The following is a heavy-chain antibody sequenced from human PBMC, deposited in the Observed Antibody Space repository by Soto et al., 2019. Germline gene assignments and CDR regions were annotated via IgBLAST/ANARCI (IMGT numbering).Heavy chain of an antibody. V-gene: IGHV3-33*01. Sequence: GGSLRLSCAASGFPFSTYAMHWVRKAPGKGLEWVAVVWYDGTDKNYADSVKGRFTISRDNSKSTLYLKMDHLRVEDTGVYHCARTDCSSSDCPRDLVGAVTMDYWGQGTPVTVSS. D-gene: IGHD2-2*01. CDR3: ARTDCSSSDCPRDLVGAVTMDY. CDR2: VWYDGTDK. CDR1: GFPFSTYA. J-gene: IGHJ4*02.